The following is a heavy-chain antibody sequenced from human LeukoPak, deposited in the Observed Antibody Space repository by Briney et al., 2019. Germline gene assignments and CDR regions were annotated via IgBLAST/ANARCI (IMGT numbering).Heavy chain of an antibody. CDR3: AREARTERDAFDI. D-gene: IGHD1-1*01. CDR2: TKEDGSEK. CDR1: GFTLSTYW. J-gene: IGHJ3*02. V-gene: IGHV3-7*01. Sequence: GGSLRLSCAASGFTLSTYWMSWVRQAPGKGLEWVANTKEDGSEKYYVDSVKGRFTISRDNAKNLLFLQMNSLRAEDTAVYYCAREARTERDAFDIWGQGTMVTVSS.